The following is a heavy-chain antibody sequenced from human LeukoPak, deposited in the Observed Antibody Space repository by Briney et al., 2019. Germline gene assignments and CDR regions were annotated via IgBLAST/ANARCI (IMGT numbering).Heavy chain of an antibody. D-gene: IGHD4-11*01. CDR2: INPNSGDT. Sequence: PRASVKVSCKTSGYTFSDHYIYWVRQAPGQGLEWMGWINPNSGDTQYSQKFQGWVTMTRDTSISTAYMEVSRLKSDDTAVYYCARVWSTTVTGYNWFDPWGQGTLVTVAS. CDR1: GYTFSDHY. J-gene: IGHJ5*02. CDR3: ARVWSTTVTGYNWFDP. V-gene: IGHV1-2*04.